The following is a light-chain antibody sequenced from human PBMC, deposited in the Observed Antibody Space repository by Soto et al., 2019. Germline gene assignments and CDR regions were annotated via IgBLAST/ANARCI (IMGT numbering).Light chain of an antibody. V-gene: IGLV1-44*01. CDR1: SSNIGSNT. Sequence: QSVLTQPPSASGTPGQGVTISCSGSSSNIGSNTVNWYQQLPGTAPKLLIYTNNQRPSGVPDRFSGSTSGTSASLAISGLQSEDEADYYCAAWDDSLSGYVFGTGTKLTVL. CDR2: TNN. CDR3: AAWDDSLSGYV. J-gene: IGLJ1*01.